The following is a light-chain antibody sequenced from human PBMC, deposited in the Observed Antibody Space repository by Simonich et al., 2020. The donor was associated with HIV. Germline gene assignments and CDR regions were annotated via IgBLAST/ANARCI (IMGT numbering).Light chain of an antibody. Sequence: QSALTQPASVSGSPGQSVTISCTGTRGDVGGYNYVSWYQQHPGKAPKLMIYDVSKRPSGVPERFSASNAGNTATLTISGTQAMDEADYYCQSYDSSTVVFGGGTKLTVL. CDR1: RGDVGGYNY. J-gene: IGLJ2*01. CDR2: DVS. CDR3: QSYDSSTVV. V-gene: IGLV2-11*01.